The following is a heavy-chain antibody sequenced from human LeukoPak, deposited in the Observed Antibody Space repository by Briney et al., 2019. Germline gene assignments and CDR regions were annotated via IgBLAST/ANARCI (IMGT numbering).Heavy chain of an antibody. J-gene: IGHJ4*02. CDR3: AREYCRGGSCSDFDY. CDR2: IYYSGSS. CDR1: GHSLRRQY. V-gene: IGHV4-59*11. Sequence: PAVTLSLLCTLWGHSLRRQYGLGTPQPRAKARVGVGDIYYSGSSNYSPSHKGRVTISVDTSKNQFSLKLSSVTAADTAVYYCAREYCRGGSCSDFDYWGQGTLVTVSS. D-gene: IGHD2-15*01.